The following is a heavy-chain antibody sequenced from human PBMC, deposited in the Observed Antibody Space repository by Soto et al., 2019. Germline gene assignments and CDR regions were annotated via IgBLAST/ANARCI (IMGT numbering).Heavy chain of an antibody. D-gene: IGHD3-10*01. V-gene: IGHV3-21*01. CDR3: AREEGSGGYLLDY. CDR1: GFTFSSYS. CDR2: ISSSSSYI. J-gene: IGHJ4*02. Sequence: EGTLRLSCAVSGFTFSSYSMNWVRQAPGKGLEWVSSISSSSSYIYYADSVKGRFTISRDNAKNSLYLQMNSLRAEDTAVYYCAREEGSGGYLLDYWGQGTLVTV.